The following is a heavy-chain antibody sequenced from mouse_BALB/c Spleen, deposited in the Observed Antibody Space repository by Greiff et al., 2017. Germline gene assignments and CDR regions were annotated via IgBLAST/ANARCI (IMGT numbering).Heavy chain of an antibody. CDR3: ARFHDGYYPGY. Sequence: QVQLKQPGAELVKPGASVKMSCKASGYTFTSYNMHWVKQTPGQGLEWIGAIYPGNGDTSYNQKFKGKATLTADKSSSTAYMQLSSLTSEDSAVYYCARFHDGYYPGYWGQGTTLTVSS. CDR2: IYPGNGDT. V-gene: IGHV1-12*01. CDR1: GYTFTSYN. J-gene: IGHJ2*01. D-gene: IGHD2-3*01.